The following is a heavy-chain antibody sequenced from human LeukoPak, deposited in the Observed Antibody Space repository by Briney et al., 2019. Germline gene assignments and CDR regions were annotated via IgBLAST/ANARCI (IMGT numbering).Heavy chain of an antibody. CDR3: AKGLWYYYDSSGYVDY. CDR1: GFTFDDYA. J-gene: IGHJ4*02. V-gene: IGHV3-23*01. CDR2: ISGSGGST. D-gene: IGHD3-22*01. Sequence: PGRSLRLSCAASGFTFDDYAMHWVRQAPGKGLEWVSAISGSGGSTYYADSVKGRFTISRDNSKNTLYLQMNSLRAEDTAVYYCAKGLWYYYDSSGYVDYWGQGTLVTVSS.